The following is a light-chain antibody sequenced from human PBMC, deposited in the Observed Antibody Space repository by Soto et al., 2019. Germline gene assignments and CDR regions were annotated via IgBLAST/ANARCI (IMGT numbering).Light chain of an antibody. V-gene: IGKV1-5*03. CDR1: QSISSW. CDR2: KAS. J-gene: IGKJ1*01. Sequence: EIRVYNAPATLSHSLFDIVTITFRASQSISSWLAWYQQKPGKAPKLLIYKASSLERAVPSRFSGSASGTEFTLTISSLQPDDFATYYCQQYVSYPEFAQGTKVEIK. CDR3: QQYVSYPE.